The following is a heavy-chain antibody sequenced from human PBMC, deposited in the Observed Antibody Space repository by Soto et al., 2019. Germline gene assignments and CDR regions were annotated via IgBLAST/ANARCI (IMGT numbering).Heavy chain of an antibody. CDR1: GYTFTSYA. Sequence: QVQLVQSGAEEKKPGASVKVSCKASGYTFTSYAMHWLGQAPGQRLEWMGWINAGNGNTKYSQKFQGRVTITRDTSASTAYMELSRLRSEATAVYYFAMSIVVVTALDYWGQGTLVTVSS. D-gene: IGHD2-21*02. CDR2: INAGNGNT. V-gene: IGHV1-3*05. CDR3: AMSIVVVTALDY. J-gene: IGHJ4*02.